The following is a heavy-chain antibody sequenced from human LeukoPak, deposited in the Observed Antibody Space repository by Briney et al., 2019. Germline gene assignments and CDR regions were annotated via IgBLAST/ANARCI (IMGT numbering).Heavy chain of an antibody. CDR2: IYHDGKS. CDR1: GGSVRSYY. V-gene: IGHV4-4*07. CDR3: ARGSIAAPNY. Sequence: SETLSLTCTVSGGSVRSYYWTWLRQSAGKGLEWIGRIYHDGKSDSSLSLKSRVIMSIDTSKNQFSLNLHSVTAADTAVYYCARGSIAAPNYWGQGTLVTVSS. J-gene: IGHJ4*02. D-gene: IGHD6-13*01.